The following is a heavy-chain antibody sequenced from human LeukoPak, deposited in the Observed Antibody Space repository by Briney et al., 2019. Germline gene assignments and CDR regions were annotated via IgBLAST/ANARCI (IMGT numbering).Heavy chain of an antibody. V-gene: IGHV3-48*04. Sequence: PGGSLRLSCAASGFTFSTFAMIWVRQPPGKGLEWVSYISSSGSTVYYADSVKGRFTISRDNAKNSLYLQMNSLRVEDTAVYYCVRDRHYIGNREVRFPYWGQGALVTVSS. CDR3: VRDRHYIGNREVRFPY. D-gene: IGHD3-10*01. J-gene: IGHJ4*02. CDR2: ISSSGSTV. CDR1: GFTFSTFA.